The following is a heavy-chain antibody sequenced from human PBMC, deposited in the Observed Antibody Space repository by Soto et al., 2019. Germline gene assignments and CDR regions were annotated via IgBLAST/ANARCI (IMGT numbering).Heavy chain of an antibody. CDR2: ISSSGNTI. CDR1: GFTFSDYY. V-gene: IGHV3-11*01. CDR3: AKMSSENYYDPVFS. J-gene: IGHJ4*02. Sequence: QVQLVESGGGLVKTSESLTIACAASGFTFSDYYMSWVRQAPGKGLEWVSHISSSGNTIYYADSVKGRFTISRDNAKNSVYLQMNSLRAEDTALYFCAKMSSENYYDPVFSWGQGTLVTVSS. D-gene: IGHD3-22*01.